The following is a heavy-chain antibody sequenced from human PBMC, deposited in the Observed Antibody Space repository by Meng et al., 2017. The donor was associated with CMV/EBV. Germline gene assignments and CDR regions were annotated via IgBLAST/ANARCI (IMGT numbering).Heavy chain of an antibody. Sequence: SGYSLTSEWIGWARQMAGEGLEWMESIYPDDSDTRYGQSFQGKVTIYADKSLSTAYLQWSSLEAADTAMYYCARHGDVSSSSPIGSWGQGTLVTVSS. CDR3: ARHGDVSSSSPIGS. CDR2: IYPDDSDT. J-gene: IGHJ4*02. V-gene: IGHV5-51*01. CDR1: GYSLTSEW. D-gene: IGHD6-6*01.